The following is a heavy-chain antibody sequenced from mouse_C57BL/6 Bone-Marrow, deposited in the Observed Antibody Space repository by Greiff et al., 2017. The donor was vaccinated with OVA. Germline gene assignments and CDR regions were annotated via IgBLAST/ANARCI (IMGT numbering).Heavy chain of an antibody. J-gene: IGHJ1*03. CDR3: AKREATRWYFDV. CDR1: GFSLTSYG. D-gene: IGHD3-2*02. Sequence: VQVVESGPGLVQPSQSLSITCTVSGFSLTSYGVHWVRQSPGKGLEWLGVIWRGGSTDYNAAFMSRLSITKDNSKSQVFFKMNSLQADDTAIYYCAKREATRWYFDVWGTGTTVTVSS. CDR2: IWRGGST. V-gene: IGHV2-5*01.